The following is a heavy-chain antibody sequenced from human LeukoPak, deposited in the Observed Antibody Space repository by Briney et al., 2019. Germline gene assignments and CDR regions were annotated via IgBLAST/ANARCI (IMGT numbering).Heavy chain of an antibody. Sequence: PSHTLSLTCTVSGGSISSGDYHWSWIRQPPGKGLEWIGYVYYSGSTYYNPSLKSRVTISVDTSKNQFSLKLSSVTAADTAVYYCARGSGSHDAFDIWGQGTMVTVSS. V-gene: IGHV4-30-4*08. CDR2: VYYSGST. D-gene: IGHD1-26*01. CDR1: GGSISSGDYH. J-gene: IGHJ3*02. CDR3: ARGSGSHDAFDI.